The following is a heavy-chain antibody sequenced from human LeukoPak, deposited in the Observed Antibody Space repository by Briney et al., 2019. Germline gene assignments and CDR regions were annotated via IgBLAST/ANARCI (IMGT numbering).Heavy chain of an antibody. D-gene: IGHD6-13*01. CDR2: ISYDGSNK. CDR3: AKDRSHSWTFDY. Sequence: TGGSLRLSCAASGFTFSRYGMPWVRQAPGKGLEWVAIISYDGSNKYYADSVKGRFTISRDNSKNTLYLQMNSLRAEDTAVYYCAKDRSHSWTFDYWGQGTLVTVSS. CDR1: GFTFSRYG. V-gene: IGHV3-30*18. J-gene: IGHJ4*02.